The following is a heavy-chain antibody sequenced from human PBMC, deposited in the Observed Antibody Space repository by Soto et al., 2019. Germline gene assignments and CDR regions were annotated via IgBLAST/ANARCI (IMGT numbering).Heavy chain of an antibody. J-gene: IGHJ4*02. Sequence: QVQLVESGGGVVQPGRSLRLSCAASGFTFSSYGMHWVRQAPGKGLEWVAVISYDGSNKYYADSVKGRFTISRDNSKNTLYLQINSLRAEDTAVYYCAKLPERAYYFDYWGQGTLVTVSS. CDR2: ISYDGSNK. V-gene: IGHV3-30*18. CDR3: AKLPERAYYFDY. CDR1: GFTFSSYG. D-gene: IGHD1-1*01.